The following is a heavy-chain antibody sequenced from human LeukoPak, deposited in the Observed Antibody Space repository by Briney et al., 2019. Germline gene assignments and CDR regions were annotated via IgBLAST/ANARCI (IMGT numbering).Heavy chain of an antibody. CDR2: IYSGGST. D-gene: IGHD5-18*01. Sequence: GGSLRLSCAASGFTVSSNYMSWVRQAPGKGLEWVSVIYSGGSTYYADSVKGRFTISRDNSKNTLYLQMNGLRAEDTAVYYCARDHRGYSSGSYYYYGMDVWGQGTTVTVSS. CDR1: GFTVSSNY. CDR3: ARDHRGYSSGSYYYYGMDV. V-gene: IGHV3-66*02. J-gene: IGHJ6*02.